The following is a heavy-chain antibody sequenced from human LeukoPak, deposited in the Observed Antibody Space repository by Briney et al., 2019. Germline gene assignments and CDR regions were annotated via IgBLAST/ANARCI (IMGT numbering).Heavy chain of an antibody. D-gene: IGHD4/OR15-4a*01. V-gene: IGHV4-31*03. Sequence: NSSETLSLTCTVSGGSISSGGYYWSWIRQHPGKGLEWIGHIYYSGSIHYNPSLKSRVNVSVDTSKNQFSLRLSSVTAADTAVYYCARAMVKGWFDPWGQGTLVTVSS. CDR3: ARAMVKGWFDP. J-gene: IGHJ5*02. CDR1: GGSISSGGYY. CDR2: IYYSGSI.